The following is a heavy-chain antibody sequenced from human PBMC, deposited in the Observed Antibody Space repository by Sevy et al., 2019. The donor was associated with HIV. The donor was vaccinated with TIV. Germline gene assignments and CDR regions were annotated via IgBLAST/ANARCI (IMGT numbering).Heavy chain of an antibody. V-gene: IGHV3-11*06. Sequence: VGSLRLSCAASGFTFSDYYMSWIRQAPGKGLEWVSYISSSSSYTNYADSVKGRFTISRDNAKNSLYLQMNSLRAEDTAVYYCARHRAHGSGCLQDWGQGTLVTVSS. CDR1: GFTFSDYY. CDR2: ISSSSSYT. D-gene: IGHD3-10*01. J-gene: IGHJ4*02. CDR3: ARHRAHGSGCLQD.